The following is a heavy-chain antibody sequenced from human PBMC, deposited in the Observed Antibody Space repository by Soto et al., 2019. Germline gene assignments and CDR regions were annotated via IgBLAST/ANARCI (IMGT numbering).Heavy chain of an antibody. CDR3: AKSVSVHYYFDY. J-gene: IGHJ4*02. V-gene: IGHV4-34*01. D-gene: IGHD1-26*01. Sequence: QVQLQQWGAGLLKPSETLSLTCAVYGGSFSDHYWSWIRQPPGKGLEWIVEVNYSGSTNYNPSLKSRVTISRDTSKSQFSLKMSSMTAADTAVYYGAKSVSVHYYFDYSGQGTPVTVSS. CDR1: GGSFSDHY. CDR2: VNYSGST.